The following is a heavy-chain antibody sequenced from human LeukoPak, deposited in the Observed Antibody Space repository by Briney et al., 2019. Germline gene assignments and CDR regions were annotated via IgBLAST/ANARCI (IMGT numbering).Heavy chain of an antibody. V-gene: IGHV4-59*01. CDR1: GGTISSYY. CDR2: IYYSGST. D-gene: IGHD4-17*01. Sequence: PSETLSLTCTVSGGTISSYYWSWIRQPPGKGLEWIGYIYYSGSTNYNPSLKSRVTISVDTSKNQFSLKLSSVTAADTAVYYCARADYGAFGIWGQGTMVTVSS. CDR3: ARADYGAFGI. J-gene: IGHJ3*02.